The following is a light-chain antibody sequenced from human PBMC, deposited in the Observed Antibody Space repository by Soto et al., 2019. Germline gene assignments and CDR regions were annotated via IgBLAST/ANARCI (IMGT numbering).Light chain of an antibody. Sequence: DIQMTQSPSSVSASVGDRVTITCRASQGFSTWLAWYRRKPGRAPELLIYSASSLHSGVPSRFSGSGSGTDFTLTISSLQPEDFATYYCQQANSFPRTFGQGTRLEIK. CDR2: SAS. J-gene: IGKJ5*01. CDR1: QGFSTW. V-gene: IGKV1-12*01. CDR3: QQANSFPRT.